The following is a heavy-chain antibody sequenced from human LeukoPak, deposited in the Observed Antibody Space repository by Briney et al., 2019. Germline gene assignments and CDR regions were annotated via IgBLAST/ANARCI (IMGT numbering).Heavy chain of an antibody. CDR3: ARGGSEDV. D-gene: IGHD3-10*01. V-gene: IGHV4-61*02. CDR2: IYTSGGT. J-gene: IGHJ6*01. Sequence: PSETLSLTCTVSGGSISSGSYYWSWIRQPAGKGLEWIGRIYTSGGTNYNPSLKSRVTISVDTSKNQFSLKLSSVTAADTAVYYCARGGSEDVWGQGTTVTVSS. CDR1: GGSISSGSYY.